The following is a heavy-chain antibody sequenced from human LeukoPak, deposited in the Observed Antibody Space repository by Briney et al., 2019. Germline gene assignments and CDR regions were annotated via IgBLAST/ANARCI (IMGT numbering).Heavy chain of an antibody. V-gene: IGHV3-74*01. CDR3: AKDKDLWFSIYFDY. D-gene: IGHD3-10*01. J-gene: IGHJ4*02. CDR1: GFTFSSYW. CDR2: IKNDGSNT. Sequence: GGSLRLSCAASGFTFSSYWMHWVRQVPGKGLVWVSRIKNDGSNTIYADSVKGRFTISRDNAQNTLFLQMNSLRAEDTAVYYCAKDKDLWFSIYFDYWGQGTLVTVSS.